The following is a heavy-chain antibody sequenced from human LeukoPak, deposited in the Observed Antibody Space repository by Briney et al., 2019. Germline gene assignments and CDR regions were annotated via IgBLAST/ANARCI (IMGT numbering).Heavy chain of an antibody. CDR2: INPSGGST. D-gene: IGHD6-25*01. J-gene: IGHJ4*02. CDR3: ARDSGSPFDY. CDR1: GYTFTSYY. V-gene: IGHV1-46*01. Sequence: ASVKVSCKASGYTFTSYYMHWVRQAPGQGLEWMGIINPSGGSTSYARKFQGRVTMTRDTSTSTVYMELSSLRSVDTAAYYCARDSGSPFDYWGQGTLVTVSS.